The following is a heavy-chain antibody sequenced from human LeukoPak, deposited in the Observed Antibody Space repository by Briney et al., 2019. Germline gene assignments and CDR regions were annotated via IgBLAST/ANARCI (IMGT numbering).Heavy chain of an antibody. J-gene: IGHJ4*02. V-gene: IGHV3-7*05. CDR1: GFTFSNDW. CDR3: ARDWGVFPTATTCSANSCYSRFDY. D-gene: IGHD2-15*01. Sequence: PGGPLRLSCAASGFTFSNDWMSWVRKAPVQGLDWAYNIRHDGSDKYYVDCVKGRFTISRDKAQNSLYLQFNSLRAEDTAVYNCARDWGVFPTATTCSANSCYSRFDYWGQGTLVSVSS. CDR2: IRHDGSDK.